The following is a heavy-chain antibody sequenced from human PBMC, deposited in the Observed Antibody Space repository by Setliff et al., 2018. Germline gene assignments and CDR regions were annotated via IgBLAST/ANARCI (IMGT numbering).Heavy chain of an antibody. CDR2: VYSTGST. CDR1: GASISSGSHY. D-gene: IGHD2-15*01. J-gene: IGHJ5*01. Sequence: LSLTCNVSGASISSGSHYWSWIRQSAGEKPTWIGHVYSTGSTNYNPSFEGRVSISVDKSNNQFSLKMTSVTAADTAMYYCVRDRYGRNSDGSGVYNWFDSWGQGILVTVSS. CDR3: VRDRYGRNSDGSGVYNWFDS. V-gene: IGHV4-61*09.